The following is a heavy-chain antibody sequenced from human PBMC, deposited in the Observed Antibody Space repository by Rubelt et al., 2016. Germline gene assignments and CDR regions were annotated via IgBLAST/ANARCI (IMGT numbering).Heavy chain of an antibody. CDR3: ASGSEASAFDI. Sequence: GQGLEWMGWISAYNGNTNYAQKLQGRVTMTTDTSTSTAYMELRSLRSDDTAVYYCASGSEASAFDIWGQGTMVTVSS. V-gene: IGHV1-18*01. CDR2: ISAYNGNT. J-gene: IGHJ3*02.